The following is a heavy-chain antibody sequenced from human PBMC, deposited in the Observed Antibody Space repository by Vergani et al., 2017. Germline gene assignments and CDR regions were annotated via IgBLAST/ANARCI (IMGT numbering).Heavy chain of an antibody. Sequence: QVDLQESGPGLVKSSETLSLNCAVSGYSVGSGYYWGWIRQPPGRGLDWIGCVHRNVNTYYTSSLRSRATISRDTYKNQFSLRLTPMTAADTAVYYCARQNPYGSAHVDFWGRGVLVTVSA. CDR3: ARQNPYGSAHVDF. CDR1: GYSVGSGYY. J-gene: IGHJ4*02. D-gene: IGHD3-10*01. CDR2: VHRNVNT. V-gene: IGHV4-38-2*01.